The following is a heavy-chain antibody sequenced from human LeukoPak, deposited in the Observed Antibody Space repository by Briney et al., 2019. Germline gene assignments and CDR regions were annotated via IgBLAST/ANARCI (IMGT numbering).Heavy chain of an antibody. Sequence: GSLELSFATSGFPFSYYCMQWVRPAPGKGLEVVAFIRYTASDKYYADSVKGRFTISRDNSKNTLYLQMNSLRAEDTAVYYCAKDLMRVIWFGESWGQGTLVTVSS. CDR1: GFPFSYYC. CDR3: AKDLMRVIWFGES. CDR2: IRYTASDK. D-gene: IGHD3-10*01. J-gene: IGHJ5*02. V-gene: IGHV3-30*02.